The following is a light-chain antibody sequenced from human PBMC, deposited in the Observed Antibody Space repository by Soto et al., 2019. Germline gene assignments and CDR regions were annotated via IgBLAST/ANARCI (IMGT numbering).Light chain of an antibody. Sequence: EIVLTQSPGTLSLSPGERATLSCRASQSVSSSFLAWYQQKPGQAPRLLIYAASSRATGIPDRFSGSGSGTDFTLTISRLEPEDFAVYYCQQYAFSHRTFGQGTKVDIK. V-gene: IGKV3-20*01. J-gene: IGKJ1*01. CDR2: AAS. CDR3: QQYAFSHRT. CDR1: QSVSSSF.